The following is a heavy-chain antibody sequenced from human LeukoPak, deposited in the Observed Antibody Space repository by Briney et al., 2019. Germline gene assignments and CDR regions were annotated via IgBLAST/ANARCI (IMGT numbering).Heavy chain of an antibody. CDR3: AKDRRGRQLVRVFYYYYGMDV. V-gene: IGHV3-30*18. CDR1: GFTFSSYG. Sequence: GGSLRLSCAASGFTFSSYGMHWVRQAPGKGLEWVAVISYDGSNKYYADSVKGRFTISRDNSKNTLYLQMNSLRAEDTAVYYCAKDRRGRQLVRVFYYYYGMDVWGQGTTVTVSS. J-gene: IGHJ6*02. D-gene: IGHD6-13*01. CDR2: ISYDGSNK.